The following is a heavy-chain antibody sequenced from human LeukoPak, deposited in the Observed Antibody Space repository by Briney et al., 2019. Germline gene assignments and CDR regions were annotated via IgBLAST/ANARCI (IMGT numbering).Heavy chain of an antibody. J-gene: IGHJ6*02. CDR3: ARESKPPYDFWSGYYGGSYYYYGMDV. CDR2: INPSGGST. CDR1: GYTFTSYY. V-gene: IGHV1-46*01. D-gene: IGHD3-3*01. Sequence: GASVKVSCKASGYTFTSYYMHWVRQAPGQGLEWMGIINPSGGSTSYAQKFQGRVTMTRDTSTSTVYMELSSLRSEDTAVYYCARESKPPYDFWSGYYGGSYYYYGMDVWGQGTTVTVS.